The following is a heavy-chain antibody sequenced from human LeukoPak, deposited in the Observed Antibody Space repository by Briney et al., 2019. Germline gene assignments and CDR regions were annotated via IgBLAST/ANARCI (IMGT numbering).Heavy chain of an antibody. CDR2: IKQDGSEK. J-gene: IGHJ4*02. Sequence: GSLRLSCAASGFTFSSYWMSWVRQAPGKGLEWVANIKQDGSEKYYVDSVKGRFTISRDNAKNSLYLQMNSLRAEDTAVYYCARELATIFGVTFDYWGQGTLVTVSS. V-gene: IGHV3-7*01. CDR1: GFTFSSYW. CDR3: ARELATIFGVTFDY. D-gene: IGHD3-3*01.